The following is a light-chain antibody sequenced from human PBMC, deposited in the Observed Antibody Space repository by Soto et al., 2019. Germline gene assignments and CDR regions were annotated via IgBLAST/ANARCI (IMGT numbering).Light chain of an antibody. CDR2: GAS. CDR3: HHYHNAAGT. J-gene: IGKJ4*01. CDR1: QSVNNN. V-gene: IGKV3-15*01. Sequence: EVVMTQSPATLSVSPGETATLSCRASQSVNNNLAWYQKKPGQGPRLLIYGASTRATGIPARFSGSGSGTEFNLTINSLQSEDYAVYFCHHYHNAAGTFGGGTKVEIK.